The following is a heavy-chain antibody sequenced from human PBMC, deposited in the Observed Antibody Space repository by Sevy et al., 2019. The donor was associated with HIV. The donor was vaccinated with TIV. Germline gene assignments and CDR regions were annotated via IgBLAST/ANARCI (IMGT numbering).Heavy chain of an antibody. CDR2: IWYDGTNK. D-gene: IGHD6-19*01. V-gene: IGHV3-33*01. CDR1: GFSISGYG. J-gene: IGHJ4*02. Sequence: GWSLRLSCAASGFSISGYGMHWVRQAPGKGLEWVAVIWYDGTNKEYADSVKGRFTISRDNSKNTLHLQMNSLRAEDTAVYYCAREDIRVAGIGYYFHSWGQGTLVTVSS. CDR3: AREDIRVAGIGYYFHS.